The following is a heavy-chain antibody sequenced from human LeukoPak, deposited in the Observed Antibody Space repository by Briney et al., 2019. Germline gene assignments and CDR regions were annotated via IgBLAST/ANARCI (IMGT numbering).Heavy chain of an antibody. Sequence: GASVKVSCKASGYTFTSYDINWVRQATGQGLEWMGWMNPNSGNTGYAQKFQGRVTMTRDTSISTAYMELSSLRSEDTAVYYCARVTPDFLSGYRNYWGQGTLVTVSS. CDR1: GYTFTSYD. D-gene: IGHD3-3*01. CDR2: MNPNSGNT. V-gene: IGHV1-8*01. CDR3: ARVTPDFLSGYRNY. J-gene: IGHJ4*02.